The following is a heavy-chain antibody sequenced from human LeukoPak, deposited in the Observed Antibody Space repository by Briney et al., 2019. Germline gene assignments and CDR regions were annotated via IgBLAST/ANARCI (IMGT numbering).Heavy chain of an antibody. D-gene: IGHD3-10*01. J-gene: IGHJ6*02. Sequence: PSETLSLTCTVSGGSFSSNNYYWGWIRQPPGTGLEWIGSIHHSGSTYYNPSLKSRVTISVDRSKNQFTLKMSSVTAADTAVYYCARDGSGSSNYDYYGMDVWGQGTTVTVSS. CDR3: ARDGSGSSNYDYYGMDV. CDR2: IHHSGST. V-gene: IGHV4-39*06. CDR1: GGSFSSNNYY.